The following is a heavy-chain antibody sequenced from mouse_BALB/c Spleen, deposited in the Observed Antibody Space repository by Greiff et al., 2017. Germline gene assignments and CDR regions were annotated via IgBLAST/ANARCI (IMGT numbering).Heavy chain of an antibody. Sequence: EVKLVESGGGLVQPGGSRKLSCAASGFTFSDYGMAWVRQAPGKGPEWVAFISNLAYSIYYADTVTGRFTISRENAKNTLYLEMSSLRSEDTAMYYCARQAVTTVSLDYWGQGTTLTVSS. CDR2: ISNLAYSI. J-gene: IGHJ2*01. CDR1: GFTFSDYG. V-gene: IGHV5-15*02. D-gene: IGHD1-1*01. CDR3: ARQAVTTVSLDY.